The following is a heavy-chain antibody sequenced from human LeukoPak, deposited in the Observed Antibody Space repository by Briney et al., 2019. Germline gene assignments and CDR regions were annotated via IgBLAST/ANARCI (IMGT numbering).Heavy chain of an antibody. Sequence: PSETLSLTCTVSGGSISSYYWSWIRQPAGKGLEWIGRIYTSGSTNYNPSLKSRVTMSVDTSKNQFSLKLSSVTAADTAVYYCARGGGPWPARMDMDVWGKGTTVTISS. CDR2: IYTSGST. CDR1: GGSISSYY. V-gene: IGHV4-4*07. D-gene: IGHD3-10*01. J-gene: IGHJ6*03. CDR3: ARGGGPWPARMDMDV.